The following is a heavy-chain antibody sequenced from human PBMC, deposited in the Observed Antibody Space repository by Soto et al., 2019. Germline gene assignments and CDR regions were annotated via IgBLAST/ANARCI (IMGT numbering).Heavy chain of an antibody. J-gene: IGHJ4*02. D-gene: IGHD3-3*01. V-gene: IGHV4-39*01. CDR3: ARLYIYDFWSGPQLPLFDY. CDR1: GGSISSSSYY. Sequence: QLQLQESGPGLVKPSETLSLTCTVSGGSISSSSYYWGWIRQPPGKGLEWIGSIYYSGSTYYNPSLKSRVTISVDTSKNQFSLKLSSVTAADTAVYYCARLYIYDFWSGPQLPLFDYWGQGTLVTVSS. CDR2: IYYSGST.